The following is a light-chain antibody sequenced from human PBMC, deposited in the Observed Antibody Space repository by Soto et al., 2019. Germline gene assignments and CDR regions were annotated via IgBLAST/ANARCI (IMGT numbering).Light chain of an antibody. V-gene: IGLV2-14*03. CDR2: DVS. CDR1: SSDVGGYNY. CDR3: SSYRTSNTRQIV. J-gene: IGLJ1*01. Sequence: QSALTQPASVSGSPGQSITISCTGTSSDVGGYNYVSWYQHHPGKAPKLMIYDVSNRPSGVSNRFSGSKSGNTASLSISGIQPEDEADYYCSSYRTSNTRQIVCGTGTKLTVL.